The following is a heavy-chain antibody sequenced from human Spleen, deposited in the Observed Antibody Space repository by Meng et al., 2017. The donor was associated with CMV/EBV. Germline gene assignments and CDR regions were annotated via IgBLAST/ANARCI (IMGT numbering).Heavy chain of an antibody. CDR2: INHSGST. Sequence: QVRLQQWGAGLLKPTQTLYRPSPVVGGSFSGYDLSWIRQPPGKGLEWIGEINHSGSTNDTPSIKSRVTISVDTSKNQFSLKLSSVTAADTAVYYCARGRRVGSSSPYWYFDLWGRGTLVTVSS. V-gene: IGHV4-34*01. J-gene: IGHJ2*01. D-gene: IGHD6-6*01. CDR3: ARGRRVGSSSPYWYFDL. CDR1: GGSFSGYD.